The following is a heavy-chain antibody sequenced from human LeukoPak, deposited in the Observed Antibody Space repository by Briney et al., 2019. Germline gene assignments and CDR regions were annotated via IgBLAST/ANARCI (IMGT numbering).Heavy chain of an antibody. Sequence: SQTLSLTCTVSGGSISSGSYYWSWIRQPAGKGLEWIGRIYTSGSTNYNPSLKSRVTISVDTSKNQFSLKLSSVTAADTAVYYWGGLRYFDWLPRALYYGMDVWGQGTKVNGSS. CDR3: GGLRYFDWLPRALYYGMDV. CDR1: GGSISSGSYY. J-gene: IGHJ6*01. D-gene: IGHD3-9*01. V-gene: IGHV4-61*02. CDR2: IYTSGST.